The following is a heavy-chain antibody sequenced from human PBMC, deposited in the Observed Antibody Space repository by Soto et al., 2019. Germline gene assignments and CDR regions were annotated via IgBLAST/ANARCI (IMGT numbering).Heavy chain of an antibody. V-gene: IGHV2-5*02. D-gene: IGHD3-16*01. CDR2: IYWDDAR. CDR3: GQITPLDYKGSSCDF. J-gene: IGHJ4*02. Sequence: QITLKESGPTLVKPTQTLTLTCTVSGFSLSTTPVGVGWIRQPPGKALEWLALIYWDDARRYIPTLRNRLTKTMDTDGVDVGLTMPNMDPVHTATYYCGQITPLDYKGSSCDFWGSGNLVTVSS. CDR1: GFSLSTTPVG.